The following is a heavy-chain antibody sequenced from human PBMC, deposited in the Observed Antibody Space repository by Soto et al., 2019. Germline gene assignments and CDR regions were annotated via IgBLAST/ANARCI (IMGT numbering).Heavy chain of an antibody. J-gene: IGHJ6*02. CDR2: IYYSGST. V-gene: IGHV4-39*01. CDR3: ARPYYDFWSGSPWGYYYYYGMDV. Sequence: SETLSLTCTVSGGSISSSSYYWGWIRQPPGKGLEWIGSIYYSGSTYHNPSLKSRVTISVDTSKNQFSLKLSSVTAADTAVYYCARPYYDFWSGSPWGYYYYYGMDVWGQGTMVTVSS. CDR1: GGSISSSSYY. D-gene: IGHD3-3*01.